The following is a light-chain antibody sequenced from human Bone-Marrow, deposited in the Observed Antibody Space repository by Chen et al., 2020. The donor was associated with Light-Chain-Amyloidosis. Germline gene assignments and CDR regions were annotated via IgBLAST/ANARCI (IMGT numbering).Light chain of an antibody. CDR2: RNN. V-gene: IGLV1-47*01. J-gene: IGLJ3*02. CDR3: AAWDDSLSGPV. CDR1: SSNIGSNY. Sequence: QSVLTQPPSASGTPGQRVTISCSGSSSNIGSNYVYWYQQLPGTAPKLLIYRNNQRPSGVPQRFSGSKSGTSAALAISGRRSEDEADYYCAAWDDSLSGPVFGGGTKLTVL.